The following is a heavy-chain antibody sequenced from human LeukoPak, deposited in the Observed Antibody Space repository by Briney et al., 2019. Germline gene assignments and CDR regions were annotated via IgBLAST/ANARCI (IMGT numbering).Heavy chain of an antibody. CDR2: ITSGSGSNV. CDR1: GFTVSSNY. D-gene: IGHD6-13*01. Sequence: GGSLRLSCAASGFTVSSNYMNWVRQAPGKGLEWVSAITSGSGSNVYYTDSLKGRFTISRDNSKNALYLQMNSLRAEDTAVYYCARHGSWSFDYWGQGTLVTVSA. V-gene: IGHV3-23*01. CDR3: ARHGSWSFDY. J-gene: IGHJ4*02.